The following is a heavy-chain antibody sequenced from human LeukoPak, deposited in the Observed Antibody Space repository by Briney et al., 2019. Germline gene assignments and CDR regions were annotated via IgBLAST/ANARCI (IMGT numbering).Heavy chain of an antibody. J-gene: IGHJ5*02. D-gene: IGHD3-22*01. CDR1: GGTFSSYA. CDR2: IIPIFGTA. V-gene: IGHV1-69*13. Sequence: SVKVSCKASGGTFSSYAISWVRQAPGQGLEWMGGIIPIFGTANYAQKFQGRVTITADESTSTAYMELSSLRSEDTAVYYCARDGVKYDSSGYPKAWFDPWGQGTLVTVSS. CDR3: ARDGVKYDSSGYPKAWFDP.